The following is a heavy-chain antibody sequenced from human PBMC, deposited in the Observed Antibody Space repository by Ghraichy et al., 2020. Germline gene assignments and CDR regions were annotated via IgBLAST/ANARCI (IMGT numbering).Heavy chain of an antibody. CDR1: GFTFSSYA. D-gene: IGHD1-26*01. V-gene: IGHV3-23*01. J-gene: IGHJ4*02. CDR2: ISGSGGST. Sequence: GGSLRLSCVASGFTFSSYAMSWVRQAPGKGLEWVSAISGSGGSTYYADSVKGRFTISRDNSKKTLYVQMNSLRAEDTAVYYCAKSGTYYGDFDSWGQGTLVTVSS. CDR3: AKSGTYYGDFDS.